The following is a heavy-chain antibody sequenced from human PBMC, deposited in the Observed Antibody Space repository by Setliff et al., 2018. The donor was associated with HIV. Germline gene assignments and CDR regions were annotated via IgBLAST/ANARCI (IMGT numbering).Heavy chain of an antibody. CDR2: VFNSGST. J-gene: IGHJ4*02. CDR1: GDSIDSSYYY. D-gene: IGHD5-18*01. CDR3: AREQREVSTYYFDH. V-gene: IGHV4-39*02. Sequence: SETLSLTCKVSGDSIDSSYYYWAWIRQPPGRGLEWIGTVFNSGSTYYTPSLRGRVTISVDTSKDQFSLKLISVTAADTAVYYCAREQREVSTYYFDHWGQGSLVTVSS.